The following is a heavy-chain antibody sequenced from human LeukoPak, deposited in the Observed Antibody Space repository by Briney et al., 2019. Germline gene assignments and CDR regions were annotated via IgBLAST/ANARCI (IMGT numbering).Heavy chain of an antibody. Sequence: EASVKVSCKTSGYSFNRYTITWVRQAPGQGLEWMGWVSTSNGDTNYAEKFQGRVTMTTETVTKTAYMELRRLRSGDTAMYFCARVSDTSMVTPGFDSWGQGTLVTVSS. CDR3: ARVSDTSMVTPGFDS. CDR1: GYSFNRYT. J-gene: IGHJ4*02. D-gene: IGHD5-18*01. CDR2: VSTSNGDT. V-gene: IGHV1-18*01.